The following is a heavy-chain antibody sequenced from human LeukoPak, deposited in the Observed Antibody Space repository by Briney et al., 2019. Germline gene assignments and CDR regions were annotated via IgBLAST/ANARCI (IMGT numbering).Heavy chain of an antibody. D-gene: IGHD3-22*01. Sequence: GGSLRLSCAASGFTFSSYAMSWVRQAPGKRLEWVSAISGSGGSTYYAVSVKGRFTISRDNSKNTLYLQMNSLRAEDTAVYYCAKVVPHGGYLKFDDWGQGTLVTVSS. V-gene: IGHV3-23*01. CDR2: ISGSGGST. J-gene: IGHJ4*02. CDR3: AKVVPHGGYLKFDD. CDR1: GFTFSSYA.